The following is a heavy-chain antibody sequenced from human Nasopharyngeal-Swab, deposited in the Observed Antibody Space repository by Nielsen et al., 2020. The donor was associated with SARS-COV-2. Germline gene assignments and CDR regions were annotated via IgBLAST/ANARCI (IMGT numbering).Heavy chain of an antibody. Sequence: GGSLRLSCAASGFTFSSYAMSWVRQAPGKGLEWVSVIYSGGSSTYYAGSVKGRFTISRDNSKNTLYLQMNSLRAEDTAVYYCAKDPYYDFWSGYYFDYWGQGTLVTVSS. CDR1: GFTFSSYA. V-gene: IGHV3-23*03. CDR3: AKDPYYDFWSGYYFDY. J-gene: IGHJ4*02. D-gene: IGHD3-3*01. CDR2: IYSGGSST.